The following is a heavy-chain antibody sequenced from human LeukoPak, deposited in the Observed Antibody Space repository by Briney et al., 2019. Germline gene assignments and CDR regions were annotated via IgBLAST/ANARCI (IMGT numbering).Heavy chain of an antibody. CDR3: ARGDYYDSSDYHFAKSSID. J-gene: IGHJ4*02. D-gene: IGHD3-22*01. CDR2: ISYDGSNK. V-gene: IGHV3-30*04. Sequence: GRSLRLSCAASGFTFSSYAMHWVRQAPGKGLEWVAVISYDGSNKYYADSVKGRFTISRDNAKNSLYLQMNSLRAEDTAVYYCARGDYYDSSDYHFAKSSIDWGQGTLVTVSS. CDR1: GFTFSSYA.